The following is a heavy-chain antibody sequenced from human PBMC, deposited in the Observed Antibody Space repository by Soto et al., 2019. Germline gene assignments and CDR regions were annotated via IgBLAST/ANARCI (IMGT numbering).Heavy chain of an antibody. D-gene: IGHD3-10*01. CDR2: IYYSGIT. Sequence: SETLSLTCTVSGGSISSYYWSWIRQPPGKGLEWIGYIYYSGITNYNPSLKSRVTISVDTSTDTAYMELSSLRSEDTAVYYCATASRLWFGEACMDVWGQGTTVTVSS. V-gene: IGHV4-59*03. J-gene: IGHJ6*02. CDR3: ATASRLWFGEACMDV. CDR1: GGSISSYY.